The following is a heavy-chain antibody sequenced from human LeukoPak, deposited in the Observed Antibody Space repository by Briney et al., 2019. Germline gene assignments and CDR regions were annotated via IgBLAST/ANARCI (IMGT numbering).Heavy chain of an antibody. V-gene: IGHV3-74*01. Sequence: PGGSLRLSCAASGFTFSSFDMNWVRQAPGKGLVWVSRITSDGSSTRYADSVKGRFTISRDNAKNMVYLQMNSLRAEDTAVYYCAKDGGYMNDFWGQGTLVTVSS. D-gene: IGHD3-10*01. CDR2: ITSDGSST. CDR1: GFTFSSFD. CDR3: AKDGGYMNDF. J-gene: IGHJ4*02.